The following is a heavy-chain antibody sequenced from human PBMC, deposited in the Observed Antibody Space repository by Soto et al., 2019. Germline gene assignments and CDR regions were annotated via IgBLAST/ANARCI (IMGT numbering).Heavy chain of an antibody. CDR1: GGTFSSYT. Sequence: QVQLVQSGAEVKKPGSSVKVSCKASGGTFSSYTISWVRQAPGQGLEWMGRINPILGIANYAQKFQGRVTITADKSTSTAYMELSSLRSEDTAVYYCARDRIVVVPALGYYYYYGMDVWGQGTTVTVSS. D-gene: IGHD2-2*01. CDR3: ARDRIVVVPALGYYYYYGMDV. CDR2: INPILGIA. V-gene: IGHV1-69*08. J-gene: IGHJ6*02.